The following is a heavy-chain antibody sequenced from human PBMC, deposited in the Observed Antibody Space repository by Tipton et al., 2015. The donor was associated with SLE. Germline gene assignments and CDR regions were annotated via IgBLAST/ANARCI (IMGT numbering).Heavy chain of an antibody. V-gene: IGHV4-59*11. J-gene: IGHJ3*02. D-gene: IGHD3-9*01. Sequence: LRLSCNVSGDSISSHYWSWIRQPPGKGLEWIGYIYYSGSTNYNPSLKSRVTISVDTSKNQFSLKLSSVTAADTAVYYCARKDNDILTGYRPGDAFDIWGQGTMVTVSS. CDR3: ARKDNDILTGYRPGDAFDI. CDR2: IYYSGST. CDR1: GDSISSHY.